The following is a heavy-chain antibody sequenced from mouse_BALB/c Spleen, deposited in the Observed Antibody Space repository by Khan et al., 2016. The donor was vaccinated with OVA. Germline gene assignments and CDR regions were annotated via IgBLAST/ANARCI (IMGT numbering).Heavy chain of an antibody. CDR2: IYPGTDNS. Sequence: QVQLQQSGAELVRPGASVKLSCKTSGYIFTNYWIHWVKQRSGQGLEWIARIYPGTDNSYYNEKLKDRATLTADKSSSTVYMQLSSLKSEYSAVYFCAREEALYYVDYWGQGTTLTGSS. J-gene: IGHJ2*01. CDR3: AREEALYYVDY. D-gene: IGHD3-2*02. V-gene: IGHV1-76*01. CDR1: GYIFTNYW.